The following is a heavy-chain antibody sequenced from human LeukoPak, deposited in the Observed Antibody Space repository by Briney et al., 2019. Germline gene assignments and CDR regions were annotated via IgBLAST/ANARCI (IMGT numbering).Heavy chain of an antibody. J-gene: IGHJ4*02. V-gene: IGHV4-59*01. D-gene: IGHD2-2*01. Sequence: SETLSLTCTVSGGSISSYYWSWIRQPPGKGLEWIGYIYYSGSTNYNPSLKSRVTISVDTSKNQFSLKLSSVTAADTAVYYCASPIVVVPAANAYWGQGTLVTVSS. CDR3: ASPIVVVPAANAY. CDR2: IYYSGST. CDR1: GGSISSYY.